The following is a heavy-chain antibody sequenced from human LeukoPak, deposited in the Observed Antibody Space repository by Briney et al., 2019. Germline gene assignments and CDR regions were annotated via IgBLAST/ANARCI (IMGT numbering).Heavy chain of an antibody. CDR2: ISAYNGNT. CDR1: GYTFTSYG. CDR3: ARDEDIVVVPAFDY. V-gene: IGHV1-18*01. Sequence: ASVKVSCTASGYTFTSYGISWVRQAPGQGLEWMGWISAYNGNTNYAQKLQGRVTMTTDTSTSTAYMELRSLRSDDTAVYYCARDEDIVVVPAFDYWGQGTLVTVSS. D-gene: IGHD2-2*01. J-gene: IGHJ4*02.